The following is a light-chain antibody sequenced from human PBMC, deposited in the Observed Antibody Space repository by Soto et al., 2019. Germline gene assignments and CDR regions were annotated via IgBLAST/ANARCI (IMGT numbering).Light chain of an antibody. CDR2: DVS. J-gene: IGKJ3*01. V-gene: IGKV1-5*01. CDR3: QQYNDSPFT. CDR1: QSIGSW. Sequence: DIQMTQSPSTLSASVGDRVTITRRASQSIGSWLAWYLQKPGKAPKLLIYDVSGLQSGVPSRFSGSGSGTEFTLTISSLQPDDFATYYCQQYNDSPFTFGPGTKVDIK.